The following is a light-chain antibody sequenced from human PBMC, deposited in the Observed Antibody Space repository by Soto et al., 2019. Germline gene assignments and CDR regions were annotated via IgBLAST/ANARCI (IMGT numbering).Light chain of an antibody. CDR1: QSVSSN. CDR3: QQYNNWPLT. J-gene: IGKJ4*01. CDR2: GAS. Sequence: EIVMTQSPATRSVSPGERATLSCRASQSVSSNLAWYQQQPGQAPRLLIYGASTRATGFPARFSGSGSGTEFTLTISSLQSEDFAVYYCQQYNNWPLTFGGGTKVDIK. V-gene: IGKV3D-15*01.